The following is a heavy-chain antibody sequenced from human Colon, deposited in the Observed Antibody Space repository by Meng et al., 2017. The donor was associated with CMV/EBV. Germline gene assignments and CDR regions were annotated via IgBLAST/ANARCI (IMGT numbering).Heavy chain of an antibody. Sequence: GESLKISCAASGFTLSSYNMHWVRQAPGGGLEWVSFITGDSNVIRYADSVKGRFSISRDNAKNSLYLQMNSLRVADTALYYCARDPDHGHGGSGRCLDSWGQGTLVTVSS. V-gene: IGHV3-21*01. J-gene: IGHJ4*02. CDR2: ITGDSNVI. CDR3: ARDPDHGHGGSGRCLDS. CDR1: GFTLSSYN. D-gene: IGHD3-10*01.